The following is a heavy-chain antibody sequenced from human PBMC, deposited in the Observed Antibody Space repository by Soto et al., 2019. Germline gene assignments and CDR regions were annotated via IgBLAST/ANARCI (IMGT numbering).Heavy chain of an antibody. CDR1: GGTFSIYA. V-gene: IGHV1-69*13. CDR2: IIPIFGTA. Sequence: GASVKVSCKASGGTFSIYAISWVRQAPGQGLEWMGGIIPIFGTANYAQKFQGRVTITADESTSTAYMELSSLRSEDTAVYYCARGYYDSSGYYYPHDYWGQGTLVTVSS. CDR3: ARGYYDSSGYYYPHDY. J-gene: IGHJ4*02. D-gene: IGHD3-22*01.